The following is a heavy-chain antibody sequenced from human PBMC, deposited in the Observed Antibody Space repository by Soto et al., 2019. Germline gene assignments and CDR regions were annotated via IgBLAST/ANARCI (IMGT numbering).Heavy chain of an antibody. CDR3: AKDQFKANGQFDAFDV. CDR2: ISYDGSNK. J-gene: IGHJ3*01. Sequence: QVQLVESGGGVVQPGRSLRLSCAASGFTFSSYGMHWVRQAPGKGLEWVAVISYDGSNKYYADSVKGRFTISRDNSKNTLYLQMNSLRAEDTAMYYCAKDQFKANGQFDAFDVWGQGTVVTVSS. D-gene: IGHD2-8*01. V-gene: IGHV3-30*18. CDR1: GFTFSSYG.